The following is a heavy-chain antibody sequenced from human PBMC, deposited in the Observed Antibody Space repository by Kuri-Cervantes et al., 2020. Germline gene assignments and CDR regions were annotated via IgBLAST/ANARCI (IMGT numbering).Heavy chain of an antibody. V-gene: IGHV3-15*01. CDR3: ARNTRDGYNQFDY. Sequence: GGSLRLSCSAAGIIFDNTWMSWVRQAPGKGLEWVGRIQSKTDGGTTDYAAPVKGRFTISRDDSKNTLYLQMNSLTSEDTAVYYCARNTRDGYNQFDYWGQGTLVTVSS. J-gene: IGHJ4*02. D-gene: IGHD5-24*01. CDR2: IQSKTDGGTT. CDR1: GIIFDNTW.